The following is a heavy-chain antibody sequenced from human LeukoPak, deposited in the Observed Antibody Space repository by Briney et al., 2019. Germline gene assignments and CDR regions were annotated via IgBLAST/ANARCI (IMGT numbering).Heavy chain of an antibody. CDR1: GSTFSSYA. J-gene: IGHJ4*02. CDR2: ISGSGGST. D-gene: IGHD5-12*01. V-gene: IGHV3-23*01. CDR3: AKATVSGDIVATIHFDY. Sequence: GGSLRLSCAASGSTFSSYAMSWVRQAPGKGLEWVSAISGSGGSTYYADSVKGRFTISRDNSKNTLYLQMNSLRAEDTAVYYSAKATVSGDIVATIHFDYWGQGTLVTVSS.